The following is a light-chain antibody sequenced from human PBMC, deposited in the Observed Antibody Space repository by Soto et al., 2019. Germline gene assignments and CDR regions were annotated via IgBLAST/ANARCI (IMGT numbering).Light chain of an antibody. CDR1: SSNFGSNT. V-gene: IGLV1-44*01. J-gene: IGLJ1*01. CDR3: VSFAGGTYV. CDR2: DVN. Sequence: QSVLTQSPSASGTPGQRVTISCSGRSSNFGSNTVSWYQHLPGAAPKLMVYDVNRRPPGVPDRFFGSKSGNTASLTVSGLQAEDEADYYCVSFAGGTYVFGTGTKLTVL.